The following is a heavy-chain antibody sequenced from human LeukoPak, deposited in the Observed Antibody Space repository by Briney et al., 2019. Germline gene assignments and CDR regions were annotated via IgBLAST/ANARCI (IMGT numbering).Heavy chain of an antibody. CDR2: ISAYNGNT. J-gene: IGHJ4*02. Sequence: EASGKVSCKASGYTFTSYGITWVRQAPGQGLEWMGWISAYNGNTYYAQKLQGRVNMTTDTSTSTAYMELRSLRSDDTAVYYCAREWGSYSTSAGNFDYWGQGTLVTVPS. CDR1: GYTFTSYG. D-gene: IGHD1-26*01. V-gene: IGHV1-18*01. CDR3: AREWGSYSTSAGNFDY.